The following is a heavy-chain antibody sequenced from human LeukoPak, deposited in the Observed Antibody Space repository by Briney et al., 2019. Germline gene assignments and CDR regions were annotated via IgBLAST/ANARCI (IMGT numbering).Heavy chain of an antibody. J-gene: IGHJ4*02. Sequence: ASVKVSCKASGYTFTSYGISWVRQAPGQGLEWMGWISAYNGNTNYAQKLQGRVTMTTDTSTSTAYMELRSLRSDDTAVYYCAKLRSFYDFWSGQETGFGYWGQGTLVTVSS. V-gene: IGHV1-18*01. CDR3: AKLRSFYDFWSGQETGFGY. CDR1: GYTFTSYG. CDR2: ISAYNGNT. D-gene: IGHD3-3*01.